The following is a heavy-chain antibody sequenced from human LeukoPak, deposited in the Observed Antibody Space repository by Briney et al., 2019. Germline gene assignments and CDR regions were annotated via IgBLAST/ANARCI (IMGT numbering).Heavy chain of an antibody. CDR2: ISSSSGNI. Sequence: GGSLRLSCAASGFTFSDYYMSWIRQAPGKGLEWGSYISSSSGNIYYADCVIGRFTIYRDNAKNSLYLQMNSLSAEDTAVYYCARDPNYDFWSGFSRINWFDPWGQGTLVTVSS. D-gene: IGHD3-3*01. CDR3: ARDPNYDFWSGFSRINWFDP. J-gene: IGHJ5*02. V-gene: IGHV3-11*01. CDR1: GFTFSDYY.